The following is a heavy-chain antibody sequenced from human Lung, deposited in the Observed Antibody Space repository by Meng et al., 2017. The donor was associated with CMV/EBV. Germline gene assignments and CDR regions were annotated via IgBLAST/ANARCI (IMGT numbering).Heavy chain of an antibody. CDR3: VRDGDKWNFDY. Sequence: SCAASGFTFNRYWMHWIRQAPGKGLIWVARIKFDGTYANYADSVRGRFTISRDNAGDRLFLQMNSLRAEDTALYFCVRDGDKWNFDYWGKGTLVTVSS. J-gene: IGHJ4*02. CDR1: GFTFNRYW. V-gene: IGHV3-74*01. CDR2: IKFDGTYA. D-gene: IGHD1-26*01.